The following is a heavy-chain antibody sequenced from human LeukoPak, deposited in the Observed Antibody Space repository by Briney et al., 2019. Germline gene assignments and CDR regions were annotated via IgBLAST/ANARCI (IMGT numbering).Heavy chain of an antibody. CDR3: TTGHYSTSGDY. D-gene: IGHD6-13*01. CDR1: GFTFCDAW. CDR2: IKKKSDGGTT. V-gene: IGHV3-15*01. J-gene: IGHJ4*02. Sequence: GGSLRLSCTASGFTFCDAWMSWVRQAPGKGLEWVGRIKKKSDGGTTDYAAPVKGRFTISRDDSKATLYLQMSSLKTEDTAVYYCTTGHYSTSGDYWGQGTLVTVSS.